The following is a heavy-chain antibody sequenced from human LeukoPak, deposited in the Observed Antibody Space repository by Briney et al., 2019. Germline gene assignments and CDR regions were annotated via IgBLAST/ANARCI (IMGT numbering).Heavy chain of an antibody. D-gene: IGHD2-2*02. J-gene: IGHJ4*02. V-gene: IGHV4-59*01. CDR2: IYYSGST. Sequence: SETLSLTCTVSGGSISNYYWSWIRQPPGRGLEWIGYIYYSGSTSYNPSLKSRVTISVDTSKNQFSLKLSSVTAADTAVYYCARAPGPAAITFDYWGQGTLVTVSS. CDR1: GGSISNYY. CDR3: ARAPGPAAITFDY.